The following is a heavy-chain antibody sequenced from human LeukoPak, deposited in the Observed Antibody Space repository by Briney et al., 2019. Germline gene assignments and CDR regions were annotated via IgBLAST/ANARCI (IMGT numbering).Heavy chain of an antibody. CDR3: ARNDMVRGVYYFDY. CDR1: GYSISSGYY. CDR2: IYTSGST. D-gene: IGHD3-10*01. J-gene: IGHJ4*02. V-gene: IGHV4-4*07. Sequence: SETLSLTCTVSGYSISSGYYWSWIRQPAGKGLEWIGRIYTSGSTNYNPSLKSRVTMSVDTSKNQFSLKLSSVTAADTAVYYCARNDMVRGVYYFDYWGQGTLVTVSS.